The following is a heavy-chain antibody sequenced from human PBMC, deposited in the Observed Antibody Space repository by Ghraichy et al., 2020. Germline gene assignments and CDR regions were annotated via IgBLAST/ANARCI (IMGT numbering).Heavy chain of an antibody. J-gene: IGHJ3*02. CDR1: GVLIDRYY. CDR3: ARGQTNRPTDAYDI. CDR2: IYYSGP. V-gene: IGHV4-59*01. Sequence: ESLNISCHVSGVLIDRYYWTWIRRPPGKGLEWLGHIYYSGPTYNPSLKSRVSVSLDFSKNQFSLNLDSVTAADTAVYYCARGQTNRPTDAYDIWGQGTVVTVSS. D-gene: IGHD2-8*01.